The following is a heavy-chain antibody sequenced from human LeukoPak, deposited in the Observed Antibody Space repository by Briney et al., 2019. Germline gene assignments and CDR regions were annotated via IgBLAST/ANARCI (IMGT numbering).Heavy chain of an antibody. CDR2: IKQDGREK. V-gene: IGHV3-7*01. D-gene: IGHD2-15*01. CDR1: GFTFSSYW. J-gene: IGHJ6*03. Sequence: GGSLRLSCAASGFTFSSYWMSWVRQAPGKGLEWVANIKQDGREKYYVDSVKGRFTISRDNAKNSLYLQMNSLRVEDTAVYYCARAGRKSRGVDIVRKKVTVYYYYLDVWGKGTTVTVSS. CDR3: ARAGRKSRGVDIVRKKVTVYYYYLDV.